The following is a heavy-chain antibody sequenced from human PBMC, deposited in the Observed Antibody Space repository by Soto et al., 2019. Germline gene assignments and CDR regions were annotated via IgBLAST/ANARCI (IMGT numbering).Heavy chain of an antibody. J-gene: IGHJ6*02. CDR3: ARVQVEWLLYLFQPDGYYGMDV. CDR2: MNPNSGNT. D-gene: IGHD3-3*01. V-gene: IGHV1-8*01. Sequence: GASVTVSCKASGSTFTSYDIKRVRQATGEGIEWMGWMNPNSGNTGYAQKLQGRVTMTSNTSISTAYMELSSLRSEDTAVYYCARVQVEWLLYLFQPDGYYGMDVWGQGTTVTVSS. CDR1: GSTFTSYD.